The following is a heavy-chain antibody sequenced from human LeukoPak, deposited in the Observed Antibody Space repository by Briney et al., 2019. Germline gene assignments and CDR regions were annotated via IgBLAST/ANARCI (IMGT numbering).Heavy chain of an antibody. V-gene: IGHV3-21*05. CDR2: ISSSSAYI. Sequence: GGSLRLSCAASGFTFSSYEMNWVRQAPGKGLEWVSYISSSSAYIYYADSVKGRFTISRDNAKNSLYLQMNSLRAEDTAVYYCARVGPWVNPDYYYYYMDVWGKGTTVTVSS. CDR3: ARVGPWVNPDYYYYYMDV. D-gene: IGHD1-14*01. J-gene: IGHJ6*03. CDR1: GFTFSSYE.